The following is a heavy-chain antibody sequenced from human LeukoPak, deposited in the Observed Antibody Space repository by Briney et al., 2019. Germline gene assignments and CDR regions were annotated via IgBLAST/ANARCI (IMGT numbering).Heavy chain of an antibody. CDR2: IWYDGSNK. CDR1: GFTFSSYG. Sequence: GGSLRLSCAASGFTFSSYGMHWVRQAPGKGLEWGAVIWYDGSNKYYADCVKGRFTISRDNSKNTLYLQMNSLRAEDTAVYYCARDGRISYYDSSGPFDYWGQGTLVTVSS. D-gene: IGHD3-22*01. J-gene: IGHJ4*02. CDR3: ARDGRISYYDSSGPFDY. V-gene: IGHV3-33*01.